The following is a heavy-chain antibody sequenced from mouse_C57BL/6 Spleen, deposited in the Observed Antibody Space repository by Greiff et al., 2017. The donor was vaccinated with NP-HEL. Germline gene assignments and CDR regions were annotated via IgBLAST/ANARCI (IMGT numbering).Heavy chain of an antibody. CDR3: ARDRTGYWYFDV. CDR2: ITHSGET. CDR1: GFPITSGYY. V-gene: IGHV12-3*01. J-gene: IGHJ1*03. D-gene: IGHD4-1*01. Sequence: VQLVESGPGLVKPSQSLFLTCSITGFPITSGYYWIWIRQSPGKPLEWMGYITHSGETFYNPSLQSPITITRETSKNQFFLQLNSVTTEDTAMYYCARDRTGYWYFDVWGTGTTVTVSS.